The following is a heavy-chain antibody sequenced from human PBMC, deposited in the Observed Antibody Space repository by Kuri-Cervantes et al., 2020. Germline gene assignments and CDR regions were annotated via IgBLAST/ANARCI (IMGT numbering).Heavy chain of an antibody. V-gene: IGHV3-30-3*01. J-gene: IGHJ4*02. D-gene: IGHD6-13*01. CDR2: ISYDGSNK. CDR1: GFTFSSYA. Sequence: GGSLRLSCAASGFTFSSYATHWVRQAPGKGLEWVAVISYDGSNKYYADSVKGRFTISRDNSKNTLYLQMNSLRAEDTAVYYCARDVGSWYLSSGGFDYWGQGTLVTVSS. CDR3: ARDVGSWYLSSGGFDY.